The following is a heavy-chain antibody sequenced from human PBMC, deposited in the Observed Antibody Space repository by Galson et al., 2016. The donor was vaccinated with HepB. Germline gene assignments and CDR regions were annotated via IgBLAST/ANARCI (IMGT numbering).Heavy chain of an antibody. V-gene: IGHV4-4*02. D-gene: IGHD2-2*01. CDR3: ARASIIPGARMIFDP. J-gene: IGHJ5*02. Sequence: SETLSLTCAVSGASISDSNWWTWVRQVPEKGLDWIGEIYHTGTSHNNPFLSSRFTLSVDKSRNEFSLNVTSVTAADTAVYYCARASIIPGARMIFDPWGQGTLVTVSS. CDR1: GASISDSNW. CDR2: IYHTGTS.